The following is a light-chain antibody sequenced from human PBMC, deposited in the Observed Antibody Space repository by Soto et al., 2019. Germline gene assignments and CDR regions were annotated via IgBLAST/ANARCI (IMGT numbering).Light chain of an antibody. Sequence: QSVLTQPPSLSGAPGQRVTISCTGSSSNIGAGNDVHWYQQLPATAPKLLIYGNTQRPSGVPDRFSGSTSGTSASLAISGLQAEDEADYYCPSCDGSLSALVFGGGTKLTVL. CDR3: PSCDGSLSALV. CDR1: SSNIGAGND. J-gene: IGLJ3*02. CDR2: GNT. V-gene: IGLV1-40*01.